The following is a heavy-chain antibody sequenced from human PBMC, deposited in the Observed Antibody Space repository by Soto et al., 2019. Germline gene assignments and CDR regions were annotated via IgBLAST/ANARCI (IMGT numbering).Heavy chain of an antibody. CDR3: ARDDDYEANGLDY. CDR2: IVNDGSDR. J-gene: IGHJ4*02. Sequence: PVVSRRISGVGSGFTFSRYGMHWLRQAPGEGLEWMAVIVNDGSDRDYAASVAGRFTISRDNSKNTLYLQMDNLGVDDTAMYYCARDDDYEANGLDYWGQGTLVTVSS. V-gene: IGHV3-33*01. D-gene: IGHD4-17*01. CDR1: GFTFSRYG.